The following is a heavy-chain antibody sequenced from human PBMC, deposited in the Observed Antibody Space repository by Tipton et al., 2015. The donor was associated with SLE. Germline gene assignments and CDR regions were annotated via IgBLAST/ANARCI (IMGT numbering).Heavy chain of an antibody. J-gene: IGHJ1*01. D-gene: IGHD3-10*01. CDR2: ISGNSANT. V-gene: IGHV3-23*01. CDR1: GFTFSTYA. CDR3: VKGGGAVWRYFQH. Sequence: GSLRLSCAASGFTFSTYAMSWVRQAPGKGLEWVSTISGNSANTYYAESVKGRFTISRDNSRNTLYVQMNSLRAEDTAVYYCVKGGGAVWRYFQHWGQGTLVTVSS.